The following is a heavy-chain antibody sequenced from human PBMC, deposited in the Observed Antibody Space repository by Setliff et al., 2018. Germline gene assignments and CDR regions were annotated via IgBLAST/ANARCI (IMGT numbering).Heavy chain of an antibody. D-gene: IGHD6-19*01. J-gene: IGHJ4*02. V-gene: IGHV1-69*10. Sequence: GASVKVSCKASGYTFTSYGISWVRQAPGQGLEWMGWIIPILGIANYAQKFQGRVTITADKSTSTAYMELSSLRSEDTAVYYCARDQGPNSSGWYYAGGSYPDYWGQGTLVTVSS. CDR3: ARDQGPNSSGWYYAGGSYPDY. CDR1: GYTFTSYG. CDR2: IIPILGIA.